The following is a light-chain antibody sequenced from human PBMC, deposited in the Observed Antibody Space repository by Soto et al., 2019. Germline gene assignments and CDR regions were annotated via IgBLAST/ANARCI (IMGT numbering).Light chain of an antibody. Sequence: DIQMTQSPSTLSGSVGDRVTITCRASQTISSWLAWYQQKPGKAPKLLIYKASTLKSGVPSRFSGSGSGTEFTLTISSLQPDDFANYYCHHYNSYSEAFGQGTKVDIK. CDR2: KAS. J-gene: IGKJ1*01. CDR3: HHYNSYSEA. CDR1: QTISSW. V-gene: IGKV1-5*03.